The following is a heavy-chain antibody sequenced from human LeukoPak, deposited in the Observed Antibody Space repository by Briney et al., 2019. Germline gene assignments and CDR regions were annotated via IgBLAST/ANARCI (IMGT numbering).Heavy chain of an antibody. CDR3: ARYSSSWLEYYFDY. V-gene: IGHV4-34*01. Sequence: PSETLSRTCAVYGGSFSGYYWSWIRQPPGKGLEWIGEINHSGSTNYNPSLKSRVTISVDTSKNQFSLKLSSVTAADTAVYYCARYSSSWLEYYFDYWGQGTLVTVSS. D-gene: IGHD6-13*01. CDR2: INHSGST. J-gene: IGHJ4*02. CDR1: GGSFSGYY.